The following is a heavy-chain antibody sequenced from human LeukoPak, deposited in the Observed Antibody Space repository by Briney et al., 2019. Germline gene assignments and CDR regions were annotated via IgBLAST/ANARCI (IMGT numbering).Heavy chain of an antibody. CDR2: IDWDDDK. D-gene: IGHD2-21*02. CDR1: GFSLSTSGMC. V-gene: IGHV2-70*11. CDR3: ARIQVVTAPYYYSYYMDV. Sequence: SGPTLVHPTQTLTLTCTFSGFSLSTSGMCVSWIRQPPGTALEWLARIDWDDDKYYSTSLKTRLTISKDTSKNQVVLTMTNMDPVDTATYYCARIQVVTAPYYYSYYMDVWGKGTTVTVSS. J-gene: IGHJ6*03.